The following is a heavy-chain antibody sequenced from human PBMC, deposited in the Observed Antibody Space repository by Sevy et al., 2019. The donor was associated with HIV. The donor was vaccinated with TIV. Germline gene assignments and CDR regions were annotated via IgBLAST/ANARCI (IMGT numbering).Heavy chain of an antibody. CDR3: AKEHISGYY. CDR2: LDGSGGST. V-gene: IGHV3-23*01. Sequence: GGSLRLSCAASGFTFSSYAMSWVRQAPGKGLKWVSALDGSGGSTYSADSVKGRFTISRDNSKNTLYLQMNSLRAEDTALYYCAKEHISGYYWGQGTLVTVSS. CDR1: GFTFSSYA. J-gene: IGHJ4*02. D-gene: IGHD6-19*01.